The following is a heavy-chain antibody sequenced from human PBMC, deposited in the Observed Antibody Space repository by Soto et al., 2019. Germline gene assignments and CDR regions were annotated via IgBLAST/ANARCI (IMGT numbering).Heavy chain of an antibody. V-gene: IGHV1-69*13. J-gene: IGHJ4*02. Sequence: SGKVSFKASGGTFITFGISWVRQAPGQGLEWMGGIIPFFGTARYSQKFEDRITITADESTNTVYMDLRSLTSEDTAIYYCAKSAPMDAGDKYYYDFWGQGALVTVSS. CDR3: AKSAPMDAGDKYYYDF. CDR2: IIPFFGTA. CDR1: GGTFITFG. D-gene: IGHD4-17*01.